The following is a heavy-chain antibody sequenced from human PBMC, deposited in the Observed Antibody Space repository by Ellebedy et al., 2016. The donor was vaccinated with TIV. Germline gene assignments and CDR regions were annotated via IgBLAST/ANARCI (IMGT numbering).Heavy chain of an antibody. J-gene: IGHJ5*02. V-gene: IGHV1-69*13. CDR2: IIPIFGTA. CDR3: ARGVKYNWNDNWFDP. CDR1: GGTFSSYA. D-gene: IGHD1-1*01. Sequence: SVKVSCXASGGTFSSYAISWVRQAPGQGLEWMGGIIPIFGTANYAQKFQGRVTITADESTSTAYMELSSLRSEDTAVYYCARGVKYNWNDNWFDPWGQGTLVTVSS.